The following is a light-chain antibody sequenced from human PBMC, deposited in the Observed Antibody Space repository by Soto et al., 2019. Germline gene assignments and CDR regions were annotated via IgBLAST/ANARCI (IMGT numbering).Light chain of an antibody. CDR3: QQYGSSPWT. V-gene: IGKV3-20*01. J-gene: IGKJ1*01. CDR1: QSVSSNY. Sequence: EIVLTQFPGTLSLSPGERATLSCRASQSVSSNYLAWYQQKPGQAPRLLIYGASSRATGIQARFSGSGSGTDFTLTISSLEPEDFAVYYCQQYGSSPWTFGQGTKVEIK. CDR2: GAS.